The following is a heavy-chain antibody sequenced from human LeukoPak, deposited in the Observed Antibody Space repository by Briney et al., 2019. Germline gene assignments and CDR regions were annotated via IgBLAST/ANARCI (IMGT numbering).Heavy chain of an antibody. CDR2: INPNSGGT. V-gene: IGHV1-2*02. J-gene: IGHJ4*02. CDR1: GYTFTGYY. CDR3: ARDGAGGIVVVVAATGAIDY. Sequence: ASVEVSCKASGYTFTGYYMHWVRQAPGQGLEWMGWINPNSGGTNYAQKFQGRVTMTRDTSISTAYMELSRLRSDDTAVYYCARDGAGGIVVVVAATGAIDYWGQGTLVTVSS. D-gene: IGHD2-15*01.